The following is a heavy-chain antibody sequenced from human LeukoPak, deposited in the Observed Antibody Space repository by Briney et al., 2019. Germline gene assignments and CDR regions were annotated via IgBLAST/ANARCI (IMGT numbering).Heavy chain of an antibody. J-gene: IGHJ4*02. Sequence: GGSLRLSCAASGFTFSRDWMHWVRQAPGKGPVWVSRISDDGSITTYADSVKCRFTISRDNAKSTMFLQMNSLRAVDTAVYFCARRYYETNVYDRHFDHWGQGILVTVSS. CDR1: GFTFSRDW. CDR2: ISDDGSIT. V-gene: IGHV3-74*03. D-gene: IGHD3-22*01. CDR3: ARRYYETNVYDRHFDH.